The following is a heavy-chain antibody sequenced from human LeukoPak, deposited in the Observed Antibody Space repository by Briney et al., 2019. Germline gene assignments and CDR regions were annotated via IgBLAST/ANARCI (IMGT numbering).Heavy chain of an antibody. CDR1: QFTFSNYA. CDR2: ISVSGNTT. V-gene: IGHV3-23*01. J-gene: IGHJ2*01. Sequence: GGSLRLSCAASQFTFSNYAMSWVRQAPGKGLEWVSAISVSGNTTYFGDSVTGRFTISTDNPKNTVYLQMNSLSAEDTAVYYCAKGPAPYCSGGSCYSPHWYFDLWGRGTLVTVSS. D-gene: IGHD2-15*01. CDR3: AKGPAPYCSGGSCYSPHWYFDL.